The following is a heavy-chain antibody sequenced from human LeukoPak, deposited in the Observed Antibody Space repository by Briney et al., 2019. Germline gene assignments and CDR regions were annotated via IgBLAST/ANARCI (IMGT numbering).Heavy chain of an antibody. CDR2: IYSVGST. J-gene: IGHJ4*02. D-gene: IGHD4-17*01. CDR3: ARGDDYGDYFDY. Sequence: GGSLRLSCAASGFTVSGNYMNWVRQAPGKGLEWVSVIYSVGSTYYADSVRGRFTVSRDNSKNTLYLQLNSLGAEDTAVYYCARGDDYGDYFDYWGQGTLVTVSS. V-gene: IGHV3-53*01. CDR1: GFTVSGNY.